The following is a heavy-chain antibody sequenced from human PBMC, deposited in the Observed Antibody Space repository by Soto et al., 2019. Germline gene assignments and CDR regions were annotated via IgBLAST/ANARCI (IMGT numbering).Heavy chain of an antibody. CDR1: GFTFSSYS. Sequence: EVQLVESGGGLVKPGGSLRLSCAASGFTFSSYSMNWVRQAPGKGLEWVSSISSSSSYIYYADSVKGRFTISRDNAKNSLYLQMNSLRAEDTAVYYCARDRGGNSVGLDYWGQGTLVTVSS. CDR2: ISSSSSYI. J-gene: IGHJ4*02. CDR3: ARDRGGNSVGLDY. V-gene: IGHV3-21*01. D-gene: IGHD2-15*01.